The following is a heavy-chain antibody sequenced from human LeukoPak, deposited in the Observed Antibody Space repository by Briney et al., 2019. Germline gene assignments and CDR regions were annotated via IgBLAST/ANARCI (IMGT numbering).Heavy chain of an antibody. D-gene: IGHD3-10*01. CDR2: IKQDGSEK. V-gene: IGHV3-7*01. Sequence: GGSLRLSCSASGFAFSSYWMSWVRQAPGKGLEWVANIKQDGSEKYYVDSVRGRFTISRDNAKNSLSLQMNSLRAEDTAVYYCARMDIGLVRDWGQGTLVTVSS. J-gene: IGHJ4*02. CDR1: GFAFSSYW. CDR3: ARMDIGLVRD.